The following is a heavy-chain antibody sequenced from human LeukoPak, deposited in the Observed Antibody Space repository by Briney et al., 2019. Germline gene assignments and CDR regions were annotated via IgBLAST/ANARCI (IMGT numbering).Heavy chain of an antibody. D-gene: IGHD2-8*02. J-gene: IGHJ2*01. CDR1: GFTFSSHW. CDR3: ARDSNTDWYFDL. CDR2: INNDGRST. V-gene: IGHV3-74*01. Sequence: GGSLRLSCAASGFTFSSHWVHWVRQAPGKGLVWVSHINNDGRSTRYADSVKGRFTISRDNAKHTVYLQMNSLRVEDTAVYYCARDSNTDWYFDLWGRGTLVTVSS.